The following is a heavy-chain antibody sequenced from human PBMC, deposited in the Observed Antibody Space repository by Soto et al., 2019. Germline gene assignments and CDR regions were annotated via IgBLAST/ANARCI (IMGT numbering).Heavy chain of an antibody. J-gene: IGHJ4*02. CDR2: IDPSDSQT. D-gene: IGHD5-18*01. Sequence: LGEPLKISWKVSGYSFARYSITWVRQKPGKGLDWMGRIDPSDSQTYYSPSFRGHVTISVTKSITTVFLQWSSLRASDTAMYYCARQISDSDTGRNFQYYFDSWGQGTPVDVSS. V-gene: IGHV5-10-1*01. CDR1: GYSFARYS. CDR3: ARQISDSDTGRNFQYYFDS.